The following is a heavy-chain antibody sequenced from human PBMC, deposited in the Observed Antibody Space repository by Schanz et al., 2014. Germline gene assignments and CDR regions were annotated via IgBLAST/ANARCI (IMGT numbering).Heavy chain of an antibody. V-gene: IGHV3-30*18. CDR3: AKVSPAATYLDS. CDR1: GFTFSSYG. CDR2: IWYDGSKK. J-gene: IGHJ2*01. D-gene: IGHD2-2*01. Sequence: QVQLLESGGGVVQPGRSLRLSCAVSGFTFSSYGMHWVRQAPGKGLEWVAVIWYDGSKKYYADSVKGRFTISRDSSKNTLDLQMNSLSAEDTAVYYCAKVSPAATYLDSWGRGTLXIVSS.